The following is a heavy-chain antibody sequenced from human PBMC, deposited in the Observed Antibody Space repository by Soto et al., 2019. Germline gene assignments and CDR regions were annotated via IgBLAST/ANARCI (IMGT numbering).Heavy chain of an antibody. CDR1: GGSLSGFY. D-gene: IGHD2-2*01. J-gene: IGHJ5*02. CDR3: ARGSTSRRFDP. CDR2: INHSGST. Sequence: LTRAGYGGSLSGFYWRWGRQPPGKGLEWIGEINHSGSTNYNPSLKSRVTISVDTSKNQFSLKLSSVTAADTAVYYCARGSTSRRFDPWGQGTLVTVSS. V-gene: IGHV4-34*01.